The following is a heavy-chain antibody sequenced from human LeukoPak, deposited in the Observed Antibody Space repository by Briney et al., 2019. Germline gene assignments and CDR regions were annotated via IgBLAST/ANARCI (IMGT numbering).Heavy chain of an antibody. CDR3: ARQPADCSNTSCYNDYYYYYYMDL. CDR1: GGSISSGSYY. V-gene: IGHV4-61*02. CDR2: IYTSGST. Sequence: SETLSLTCTVSGGSISSGSYYWSWIRQPAGKGLEWIGRIYTSGSTNYNPSLKSRVTISVDTSKNQFSLKLSSVTAADTAVYYCARQPADCSNTSCYNDYYYYYYMDLWGKGTTVTVSS. J-gene: IGHJ6*03. D-gene: IGHD2-2*02.